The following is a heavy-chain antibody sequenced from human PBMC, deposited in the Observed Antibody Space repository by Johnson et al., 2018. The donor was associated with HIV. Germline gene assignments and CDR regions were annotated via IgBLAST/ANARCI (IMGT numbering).Heavy chain of an antibody. D-gene: IGHD1-1*01. CDR1: GFTFSYHG. Sequence: MQLVESGGGVVQPGESLRLSCRTFGFTFSYHGMHWVRQAPGKGLEWVSTITGSGIKTHYADSVRGRFIISRDHSKKVVYLEMTGLRAGDTAIYFCARVQVYNWNDGDALDIWGRGTKVTVSS. CDR3: ARVQVYNWNDGDALDI. CDR2: ITGSGIKT. J-gene: IGHJ3*02. V-gene: IGHV3-NL1*01.